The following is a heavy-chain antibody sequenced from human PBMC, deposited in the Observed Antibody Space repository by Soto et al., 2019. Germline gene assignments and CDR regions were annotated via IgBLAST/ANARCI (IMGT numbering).Heavy chain of an antibody. Sequence: AGSLRLSCAASGLTFSSYAMSWVRQAPGKGLEWVSAISGSGGSTYYADSVKGRFTISRDNSKNTLYLQMNSLRAEDTAVYYCAKGTTYYYGSGSYYKGYYFDYWGQGTLVTVSS. J-gene: IGHJ4*02. CDR2: ISGSGGST. V-gene: IGHV3-23*01. CDR1: GLTFSSYA. D-gene: IGHD3-10*01. CDR3: AKGTTYYYGSGSYYKGYYFDY.